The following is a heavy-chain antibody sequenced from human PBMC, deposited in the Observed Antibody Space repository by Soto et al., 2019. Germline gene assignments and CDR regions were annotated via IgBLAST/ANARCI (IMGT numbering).Heavy chain of an antibody. J-gene: IGHJ4*02. CDR2: MNPNSGDT. Sequence: QVQLVQSGAEVKKPGASVKVSFKASGYTFTSYDINWVRQATGQGPEWMGWMNPNSGDTHYAQTFQGRVTMTRNTAISTAYMELSRLRSEDTAMYYCARWYGGNSGDYWGQGTLVTVSS. CDR1: GYTFTSYD. D-gene: IGHD2-21*02. CDR3: ARWYGGNSGDY. V-gene: IGHV1-8*01.